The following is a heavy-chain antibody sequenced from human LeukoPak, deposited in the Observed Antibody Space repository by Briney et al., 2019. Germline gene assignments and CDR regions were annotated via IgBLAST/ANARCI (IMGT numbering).Heavy chain of an antibody. CDR1: GFTFSNAW. V-gene: IGHV3-15*01. Sequence: GGSLRLSCAASGFTFSNAWMSWVRQAPGKGLECVVLIKSRTHGGTTDCAAPVKGRFTISRDDSKNTLYLQMNSLKTEDTAMYYCTTSLRQYSILEYWGQGNLVTVSS. CDR3: TTSLRQYSILEY. CDR2: IKSRTHGGTT. D-gene: IGHD4-11*01. J-gene: IGHJ4*02.